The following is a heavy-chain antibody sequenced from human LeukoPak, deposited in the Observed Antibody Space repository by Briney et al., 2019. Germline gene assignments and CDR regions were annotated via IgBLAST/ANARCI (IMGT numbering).Heavy chain of an antibody. Sequence: GGSLRLSCAASGFTFGSYGMHWVRQAPGKGLEWVAFIRYDGSNKYYADSVKGRFTISRDNSKNTLYLQMNSLRAEDTAVYYCASLTTVTTFRDYYYYMDVWGKGTTVTISS. D-gene: IGHD4-17*01. V-gene: IGHV3-30*02. CDR2: IRYDGSNK. CDR1: GFTFGSYG. J-gene: IGHJ6*03. CDR3: ASLTTVTTFRDYYYYMDV.